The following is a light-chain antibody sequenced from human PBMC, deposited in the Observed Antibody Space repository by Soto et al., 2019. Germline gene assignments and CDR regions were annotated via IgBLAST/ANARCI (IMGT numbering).Light chain of an antibody. V-gene: IGKV1-5*03. CDR1: QGISSW. Sequence: DIQMTQSPSSVPASLGDRVSITFRASQGISSWLAWYQQKPGKAPKLLIYKASTLKSGVPSRFSGSGSGTEFTLTISSLQPDDFATYYCQHYNSYSEAFGQGTKVDIK. J-gene: IGKJ1*01. CDR2: KAS. CDR3: QHYNSYSEA.